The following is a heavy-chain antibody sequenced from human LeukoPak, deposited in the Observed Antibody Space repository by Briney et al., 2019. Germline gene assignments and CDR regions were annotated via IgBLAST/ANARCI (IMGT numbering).Heavy chain of an antibody. V-gene: IGHV3-30-3*01. J-gene: IGHJ6*02. Sequence: PGRSLRLSCAASGFTFSSYAMHWVRQAPGKGLEWVAVISYDGSNKYYADSVKGRFTISRDNSKNTLYLQMNSLRAEDTAVYYCANPYYGSGSYYYYYYGMDVWGQGTTVTVSS. CDR3: ANPYYGSGSYYYYYYGMDV. D-gene: IGHD3-10*01. CDR2: ISYDGSNK. CDR1: GFTFSSYA.